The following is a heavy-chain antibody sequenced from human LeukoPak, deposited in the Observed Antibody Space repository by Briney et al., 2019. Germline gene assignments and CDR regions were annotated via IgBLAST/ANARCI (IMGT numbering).Heavy chain of an antibody. CDR1: GFTFSSYA. Sequence: GGSLRLSCAASGFTFSSYAMHWVRQAPGKGLEWVAVISYDGSNKYYADSVKGRFTISRDNSKNTLYLQMNSLRAEDTAMYYCVGEWLSTPYFDYWGQGTLVTVSS. CDR2: ISYDGSNK. D-gene: IGHD3-22*01. V-gene: IGHV3-30-3*01. CDR3: VGEWLSTPYFDY. J-gene: IGHJ4*02.